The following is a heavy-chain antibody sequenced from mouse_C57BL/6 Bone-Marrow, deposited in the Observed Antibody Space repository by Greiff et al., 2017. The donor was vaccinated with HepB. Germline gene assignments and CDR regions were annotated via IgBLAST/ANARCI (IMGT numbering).Heavy chain of an antibody. V-gene: IGHV5-4*03. CDR2: ISDGGSYT. CDR1: GFTFSSYA. J-gene: IGHJ4*01. Sequence: EVKLMESGGGLVKPGGSLKLSCAASGFTFSSYAMSWVRQTPEKRLEWVATISDGGSYTYYPDNVKGRFTISRDNAKNNMYLQMSHLKSEDTAMYYCARGRRGNYAMDYWGQGTSVTVSS. CDR3: ARGRRGNYAMDY.